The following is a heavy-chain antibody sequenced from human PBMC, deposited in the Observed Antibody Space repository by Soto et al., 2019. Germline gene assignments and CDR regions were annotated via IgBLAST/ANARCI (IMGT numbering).Heavy chain of an antibody. V-gene: IGHV1-58*01. J-gene: IGHJ6*02. CDR1: GFTFSTSSA. CDR2: IVVGSGST. CDR3: AATWGGSGSYYDYYYYGMDV. D-gene: IGHD3-10*01. Sequence: SVKVACKASGFTFSTSSAVQWVRQARGQRLEWIGWIVVGSGSTEYAQKFQERVTITRDMSTSTAYMELSSLRSEDTAVYYCAATWGGSGSYYDYYYYGMDVWG.